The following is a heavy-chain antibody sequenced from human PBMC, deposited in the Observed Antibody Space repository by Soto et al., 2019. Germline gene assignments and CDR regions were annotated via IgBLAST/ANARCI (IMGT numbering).Heavy chain of an antibody. V-gene: IGHV3-66*01. CDR1: GFTVSGMY. Sequence: PGGSLRLSCAVSGFTVSGMYMTWVRQAPGKGLEWMSLLYSDDTTYYTDSVKGRFTISRDYSKNILFLQMNSLRVEDTAMYYCARVDTLPASVDYWGHGTLVTVPQ. CDR3: ARVDTLPASVDY. J-gene: IGHJ4*01. D-gene: IGHD2-2*01. CDR2: LYSDDTT.